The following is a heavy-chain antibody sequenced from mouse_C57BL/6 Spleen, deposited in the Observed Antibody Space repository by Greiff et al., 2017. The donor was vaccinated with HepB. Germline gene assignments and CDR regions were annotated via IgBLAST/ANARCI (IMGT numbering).Heavy chain of an antibody. Sequence: EVQLQQSGAELVRPGASVKLSCTASGFNIKDDYMHWVKQRPEQGLEWIGWIDPENGDTEYASKFQGKATITADTSSHTAYLQLSSLSSEDTAVYYCTTMYFDVWGTGTTVTVSS. CDR3: TTMYFDV. V-gene: IGHV14-4*01. CDR1: GFNIKDDY. J-gene: IGHJ1*03. CDR2: IDPENGDT.